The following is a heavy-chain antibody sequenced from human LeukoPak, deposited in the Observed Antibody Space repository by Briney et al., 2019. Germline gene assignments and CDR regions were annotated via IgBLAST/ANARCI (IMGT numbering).Heavy chain of an antibody. CDR1: GFTFSTYW. D-gene: IGHD1-26*01. CDR3: AKGNSARSGSYYGDY. V-gene: IGHV3-23*01. Sequence: GGSLRLSCVASGFTFSTYWMNWVRQAPGRGLEWVSSISSSGSSTYYADSVKGRFTISRDNSKNTLYLQMDSLGIEDTAEYYCAKGNSARSGSYYGDYWGQGTLVTVSS. CDR2: ISSSGSST. J-gene: IGHJ4*02.